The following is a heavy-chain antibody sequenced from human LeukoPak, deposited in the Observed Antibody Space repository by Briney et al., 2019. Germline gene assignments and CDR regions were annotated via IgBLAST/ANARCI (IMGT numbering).Heavy chain of an antibody. V-gene: IGHV4-39*01. CDR2: ISYNGRT. J-gene: IGHJ4*02. CDR3: ARQDMVATIDY. Sequence: SETLSLTCTVSRGSISSSTCSWGWIRQPPGKGLEWIGDISYNGRTNYTPSLKSRVTISVDTSKNQFSLKLRFVTASDTAVYYCARQDMVATIDYWGQGTLITVSS. D-gene: IGHD5-12*01. CDR1: RGSISSSTCS.